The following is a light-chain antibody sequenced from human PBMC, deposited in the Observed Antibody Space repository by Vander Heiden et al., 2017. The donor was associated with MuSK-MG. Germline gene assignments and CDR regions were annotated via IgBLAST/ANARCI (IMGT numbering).Light chain of an antibody. CDR3: QQSYSTLWT. CDR2: AAS. Sequence: DIQMTKSPSSLSASVGDRVTITCRASQSISSYLNWYQQKPGKAPKLLIYAASSLQSGVPSRFSGSGSGTDFTLTISSLQPEDFATYYSQQSYSTLWTFGQGTKVEIK. CDR1: QSISSY. V-gene: IGKV1-39*01. J-gene: IGKJ1*01.